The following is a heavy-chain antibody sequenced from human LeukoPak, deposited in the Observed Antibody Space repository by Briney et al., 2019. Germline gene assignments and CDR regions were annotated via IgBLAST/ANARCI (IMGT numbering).Heavy chain of an antibody. Sequence: PGGSLRLSCAASGFTFSSYAMSWVRQAPGKGLEWVSVIYSGGSTYYADSVKGRFTISRDNSKNTLYLQMNSLRAEDTAVYYCARQSDTAMVPAYYFDYWGQGTLVTVSS. D-gene: IGHD5-18*01. CDR1: GFTFSSYA. J-gene: IGHJ4*02. CDR3: ARQSDTAMVPAYYFDY. V-gene: IGHV3-66*04. CDR2: IYSGGST.